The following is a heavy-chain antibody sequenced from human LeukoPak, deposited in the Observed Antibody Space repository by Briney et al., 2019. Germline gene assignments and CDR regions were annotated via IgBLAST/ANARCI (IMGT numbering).Heavy chain of an antibody. CDR1: GYTFTSYG. Sequence: ASVKVSCKASGYTFTSYGISWVRQAPGQGLEWMGWISAYNGNTNYAQKLQGRVTMTTDTSTSTAYMELRSLRSDDTAVYYCARQPIYCSSTSCYRYRDYWGQGTLVTVSS. CDR2: ISAYNGNT. CDR3: ARQPIYCSSTSCYRYRDY. J-gene: IGHJ4*02. D-gene: IGHD2-2*02. V-gene: IGHV1-18*01.